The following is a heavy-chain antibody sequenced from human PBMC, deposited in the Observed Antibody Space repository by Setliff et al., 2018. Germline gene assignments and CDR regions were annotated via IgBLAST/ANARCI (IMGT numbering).Heavy chain of an antibody. CDR2: FDPEDGET. D-gene: IGHD2-21*01. V-gene: IGHV1-24*01. CDR3: ATMHIVVVIAISDHAFDI. Sequence: GASVKVSCKVSGYTLTELSMHWVRQAPGKGLEWMGGFDPEDGETIYAQKFQGRVTMTEDTSTDTAYMGLSSLRSEDTAVYYCATMHIVVVIAISDHAFDIWGQGTMVTVSS. CDR1: GYTLTELS. J-gene: IGHJ3*02.